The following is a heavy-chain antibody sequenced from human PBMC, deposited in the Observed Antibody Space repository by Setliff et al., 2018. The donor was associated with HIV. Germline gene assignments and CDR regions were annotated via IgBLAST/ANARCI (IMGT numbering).Heavy chain of an antibody. J-gene: IGHJ3*02. Sequence: SETLSLTCTVPGGSINRSNYYWGWIRQPPGKGLEWIGTISYTGSTYYDPSLKSRGTISVDTSKNQFSLKLSAVTAADTAVYYGARDGRLERGRSYAFDIWGQGTMVTVSS. CDR3: ARDGRLERGRSYAFDI. CDR1: GGSINRSNYY. D-gene: IGHD1-1*01. CDR2: ISYTGST. V-gene: IGHV4-39*07.